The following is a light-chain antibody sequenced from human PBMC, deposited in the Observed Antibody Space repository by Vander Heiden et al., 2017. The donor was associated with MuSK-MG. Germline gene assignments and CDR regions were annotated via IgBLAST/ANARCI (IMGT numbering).Light chain of an antibody. Sequence: DTQMTQSPSTLSASVGDRVTISCRASQSISKWLAWYQQKPGKAPKVLIYEATGLQSAVPSRFSLQADDFATYYCQQYNSYPWTFGQGTKVDFK. CDR2: EAT. V-gene: IGKV1-5*03. CDR1: QSISKW. CDR3: QQYNSYPWT. J-gene: IGKJ1*01.